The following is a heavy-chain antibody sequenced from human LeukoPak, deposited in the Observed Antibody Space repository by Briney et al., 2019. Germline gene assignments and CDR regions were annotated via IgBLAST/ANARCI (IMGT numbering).Heavy chain of an antibody. CDR1: GYTCTSYA. CDR3: ASGDGAHGY. V-gene: IGHV1-3*01. Sequence: ASVMVSCKENGYTCTSYAMHWVRQAPGQRLEWMGWINAGNGNTKYSQKFQDRVTITRDTSASTAYMELSSLRSEDTAVYYCASGDGAHGYWGQGTLVTVSS. CDR2: INAGNGNT. D-gene: IGHD3-3*01. J-gene: IGHJ4*02.